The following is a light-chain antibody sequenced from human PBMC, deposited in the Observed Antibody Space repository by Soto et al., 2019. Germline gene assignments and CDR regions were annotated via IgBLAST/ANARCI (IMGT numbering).Light chain of an antibody. CDR1: QAVSSIL. Sequence: EVVLTQSPGTLSLSPGERATLSCRASQAVSSILLAWYQQKPGQAPRLLIYGASSRATGIPDRFSGSGSGTDFTLTVSRLEPEDFAVYYCQQHGTSPSFGGGTKWIS. V-gene: IGKV3-20*01. CDR2: GAS. CDR3: QQHGTSPS. J-gene: IGKJ4*01.